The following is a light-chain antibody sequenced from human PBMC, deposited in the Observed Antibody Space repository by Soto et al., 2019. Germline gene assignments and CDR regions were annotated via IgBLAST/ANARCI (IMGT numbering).Light chain of an antibody. CDR3: LSYAGSRPVV. J-gene: IGLJ3*02. CDR1: RSDVEKYNL. V-gene: IGLV2-23*02. Sequence: QSALTQPASVSGAPGQSITISCTGTRSDVEKYNLVSWYQQHPGEAPKLIIYETTKRPSGISHRFSGSKSGTTASLIISDLQAEDEADYYCLSYAGSRPVVLGGGTKVTVL. CDR2: ETT.